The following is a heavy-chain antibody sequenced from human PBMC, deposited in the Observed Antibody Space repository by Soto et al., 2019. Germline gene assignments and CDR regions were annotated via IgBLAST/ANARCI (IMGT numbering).Heavy chain of an antibody. V-gene: IGHV1-18*01. D-gene: IGHD3-3*01. Sequence: ASVKVSCKASGYAFTSYGISCVRQAPGQVLEWMGWISAYNGNTNYAQKLQGRVTMTTDTSTSTAYMELRSLRSDDTAVYYCARDRRITIFGVVIGDAFDIRGQGTMVTVSS. J-gene: IGHJ3*02. CDR1: GYAFTSYG. CDR3: ARDRRITIFGVVIGDAFDI. CDR2: ISAYNGNT.